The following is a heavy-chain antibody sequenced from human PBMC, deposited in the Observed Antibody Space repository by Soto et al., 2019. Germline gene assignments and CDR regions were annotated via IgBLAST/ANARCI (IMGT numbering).Heavy chain of an antibody. D-gene: IGHD2-21*01. CDR1: GGGNLRDYR. CDR2: IIPKLGSA. CDR3: ARGGDVYNCGPVY. J-gene: IGHJ4*02. Sequence: QVLLVQSGAEVKEPGSSVKVSCKASGGGNLRDYRTTWVRRAPGQGLEWMGGIIPKLGSANSAQNFQGRVAMTADEYTDTVYMELWTPRSYYTAIYYCARGGDVYNCGPVYWGQRAPVTVSS. V-gene: IGHV1-69*01.